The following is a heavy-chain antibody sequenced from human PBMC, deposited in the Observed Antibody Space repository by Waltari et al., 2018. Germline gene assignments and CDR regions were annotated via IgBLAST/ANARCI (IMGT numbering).Heavy chain of an antibody. V-gene: IGHV4-38-2*01. J-gene: IGHJ6*02. D-gene: IGHD3-16*01. Sequence: QVQLQESGPGLVKPSETLSLTCAVSGYSISSGYYWGWIRQPPGKGLEWIGSIYHSGSPYYYPSLKSRVTISVDTSKNQFALKLSSVTAADTAVYYCARFGIPRYYYGMDVWGQGTTVTVSS. CDR3: ARFGIPRYYYGMDV. CDR1: GYSISSGYY. CDR2: IYHSGSP.